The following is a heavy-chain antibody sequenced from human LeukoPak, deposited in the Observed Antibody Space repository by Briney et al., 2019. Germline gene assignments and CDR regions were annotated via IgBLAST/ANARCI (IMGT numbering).Heavy chain of an antibody. CDR1: GGAITNHY. V-gene: IGHV4-59*11. J-gene: IGHJ4*02. D-gene: IGHD3-10*02. Sequence: ASETLSLTCTVLGGAITNHYWSWLRQPPGKRLEWIGNIYFSGTSNYNPSLKNRVSLSIDTSRKQVSLKLASVTADDTAVYYCARDVLGGEGYWGQGTLVTVSS. CDR2: IYFSGTS. CDR3: ARDVLGGEGY.